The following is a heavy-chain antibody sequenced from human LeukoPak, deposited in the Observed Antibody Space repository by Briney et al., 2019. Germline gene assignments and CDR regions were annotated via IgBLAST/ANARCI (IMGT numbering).Heavy chain of an antibody. CDR2: INPSGGST. CDR1: GYTFTSYY. J-gene: IGHJ6*02. D-gene: IGHD3-9*01. V-gene: IGHV1-46*01. Sequence: ASVKVSCKASGYTFTSYYMHWVRQAPGQGLEWMGIINPSGGSTSYAQKFQGRVTMTRDTSTSTVYMELSSLRSEDTAVYYCARSARILTDYYPYGMDVWGQGTTVTVSS. CDR3: ARSARILTDYYPYGMDV.